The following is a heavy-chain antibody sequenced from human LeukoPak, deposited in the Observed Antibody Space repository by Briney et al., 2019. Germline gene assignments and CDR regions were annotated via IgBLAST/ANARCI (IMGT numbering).Heavy chain of an antibody. Sequence: AAXXFTXXXXXMSWXXXAPGXXVXXXXXXSGSGGSTYYADSMKGRFTISRDNSKNTLYLQMNSLRAEDTAVYYCAKSSPYSSSWAFDYWGQGTLVTVSS. CDR3: AKSSPYSSSWAFDY. V-gene: IGHV3-23*01. CDR1: XFTXXXXX. CDR2: XSGSGGST. D-gene: IGHD6-13*01. J-gene: IGHJ4*02.